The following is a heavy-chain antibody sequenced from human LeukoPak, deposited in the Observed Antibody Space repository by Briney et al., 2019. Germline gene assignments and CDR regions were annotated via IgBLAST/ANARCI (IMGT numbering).Heavy chain of an antibody. J-gene: IGHJ4*02. Sequence: ASVKVSCKASGYTFTNYYMHWVRQAPGHGLEWMGWINPNRGDTNYAQRFQGRVTMTRDTSISTAFMELTRLTSDDTAVYYCTRDLLGFATTPLSDWGQGTLVTVSS. V-gene: IGHV1-2*02. CDR2: INPNRGDT. CDR1: GYTFTNYY. CDR3: TRDLLGFATTPLSD. D-gene: IGHD4-17*01.